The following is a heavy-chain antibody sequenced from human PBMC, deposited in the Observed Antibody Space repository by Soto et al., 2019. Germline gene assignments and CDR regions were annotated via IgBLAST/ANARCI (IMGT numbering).Heavy chain of an antibody. CDR2: ISSSGGDT. D-gene: IGHD2-2*01. J-gene: IGHJ6*02. CDR3: AKRNIVLVPAAMMNYYYYYGMDV. CDR1: GFTFSSHA. V-gene: IGHV3-23*01. Sequence: PGGSLRLSCAASGFTFSSHAMSWVRQAPGKGLEWVSAISSSGGDTYYANSVKGRFTISRDNSKNTLYLQMNSLRAEDTAVYYCAKRNIVLVPAAMMNYYYYYGMDVWGQGTTVTVSS.